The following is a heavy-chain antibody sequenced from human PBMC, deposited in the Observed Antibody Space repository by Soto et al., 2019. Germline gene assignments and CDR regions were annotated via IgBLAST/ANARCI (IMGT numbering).Heavy chain of an antibody. Sequence: PGESLKISCKGSGYSFSSYWIVWVRQMPGKGLEWMGIIYPGDSDTRYSPSFQGQVTISADKSISTAYLQWSSLKASDTAMYYCARAGIATRARSFHYWCQGTLVNVS. J-gene: IGHJ4*02. CDR1: GYSFSSYW. D-gene: IGHD6-6*01. CDR2: IYPGDSDT. CDR3: ARAGIATRARSFHY. V-gene: IGHV5-51*01.